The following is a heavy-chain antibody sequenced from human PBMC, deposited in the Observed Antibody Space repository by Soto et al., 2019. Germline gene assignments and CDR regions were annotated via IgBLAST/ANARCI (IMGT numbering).Heavy chain of an antibody. J-gene: IGHJ4*02. D-gene: IGHD4-17*01. V-gene: IGHV3-15*01. CDR1: GLTARNDY. Sequence: EVQLVASGGGLVKPGGSLRLSCPASGLTARNDYLSWVRQPPGKGLEWVGHVKREVDGGTVDYGAPVKGRFTISRDDSEAPLYLQMNSLKSEDTAVDYCTVGHYGDWGQGTVVTVSS. CDR3: TVGHYGD. CDR2: VKREVDGGTV.